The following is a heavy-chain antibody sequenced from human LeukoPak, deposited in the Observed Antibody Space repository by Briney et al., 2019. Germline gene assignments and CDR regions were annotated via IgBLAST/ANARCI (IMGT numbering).Heavy chain of an antibody. V-gene: IGHV3-66*02. CDR3: ARQRDRYYFDY. CDR2: FYSGGST. D-gene: IGHD1-14*01. J-gene: IGHJ4*02. CDR1: GFTVNSNY. Sequence: PGGSLRLSCAASGFTVNSNYMSWVRQAPGKGLEWVSVFYSGGSTYYADSVKGRFTISRDNSKNTLYLQMNSLRAEDTAVYYCARQRDRYYFDYWGQETLVTVSS.